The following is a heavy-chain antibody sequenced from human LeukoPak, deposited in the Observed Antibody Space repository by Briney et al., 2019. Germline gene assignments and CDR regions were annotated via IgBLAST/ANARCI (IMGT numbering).Heavy chain of an antibody. V-gene: IGHV5-51*01. CDR2: IYPGDSET. J-gene: IGHJ4*02. Sequence: GESLKISCKGSGYSFTNSWIGWVRQMPGQGLEWMGIIYPGDSETTYSPSFQGQVTISADKSISTAYLQWSSLKASDTAIYYCARGQSVYDSNGYYIYYFDYWGQGTLVTVSS. CDR3: ARGQSVYDSNGYYIYYFDY. D-gene: IGHD3-22*01. CDR1: GYSFTNSW.